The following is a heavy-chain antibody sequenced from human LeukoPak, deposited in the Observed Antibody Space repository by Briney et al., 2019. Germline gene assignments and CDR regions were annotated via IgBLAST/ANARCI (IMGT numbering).Heavy chain of an antibody. CDR2: VSVEGIGR. CDR1: GFTFTSYT. CDR3: GTVTKVDIRH. D-gene: IGHD5-12*01. V-gene: IGHV3-30*04. Sequence: GGSLRHSCVASGFTFTSYTFYWFRQAPGRGLEWVASVSVEGIGRYFPGSVEGRFTISRDDSKNTVYLQMNNVRAEDTAVYFCGTVTKVDIRHSGQGTLVTVSS. J-gene: IGHJ4*02.